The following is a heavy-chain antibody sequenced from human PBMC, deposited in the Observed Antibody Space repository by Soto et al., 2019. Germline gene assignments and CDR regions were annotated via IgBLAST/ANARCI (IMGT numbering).Heavy chain of an antibody. V-gene: IGHV3-23*01. D-gene: IGHD5-12*01. J-gene: IGHJ6*04. CDR1: GFTFSSYA. CDR2: ISGSGGST. Sequence: GGSLRLSCAASGFTFSSYAMSWVRQAPGKGLEWVSAISGSGGSTYYADSVKGRFTISRDNSKNTLYLQMNSLRAEDTAVYYCAKDLHTKYSGYGLLDVWGKGTTVTVSS. CDR3: AKDLHTKYSGYGLLDV.